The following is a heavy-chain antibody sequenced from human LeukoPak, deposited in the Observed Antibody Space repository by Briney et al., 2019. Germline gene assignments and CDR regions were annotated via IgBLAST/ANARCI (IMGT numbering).Heavy chain of an antibody. J-gene: IGHJ4*02. V-gene: IGHV3-11*01. D-gene: IGHD5-24*01. CDR1: GFTFSDYY. CDR2: ISGSGSTI. Sequence: GALRLSCVASGFTFSDYYMSWIRQAPGKGLEWVSYISGSGSTIYYADSVKGRFTISRDNAKNSLYLQMNSLRADDTAVYYCASDNKYGYDYWGQGTLVTVSS. CDR3: ASDNKYGYDY.